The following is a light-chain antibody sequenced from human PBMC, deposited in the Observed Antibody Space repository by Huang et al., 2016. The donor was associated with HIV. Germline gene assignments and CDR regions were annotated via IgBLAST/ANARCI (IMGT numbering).Light chain of an antibody. J-gene: IGKJ2*01. V-gene: IGKV1-39*01. CDR1: QNIKNY. Sequence: IQLTQSPSSLSASVGDRVTITCRASQNIKNYLNWYQQKPGKAPKVLIFAASSLHSGVPSRFSGSGSGTDFTLTISNLKPEDFATYYCQQSYSTPGYTFGQGTKLEIK. CDR3: QQSYSTPGYT. CDR2: AAS.